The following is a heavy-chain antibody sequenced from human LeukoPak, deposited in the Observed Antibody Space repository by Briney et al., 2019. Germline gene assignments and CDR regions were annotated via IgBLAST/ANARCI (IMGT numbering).Heavy chain of an antibody. D-gene: IGHD7-27*01. J-gene: IGHJ4*02. CDR2: ISSSSSTI. CDR1: GFTFSSYS. V-gene: IGHV3-48*01. CDR3: AKDLGGDTGDNSLFDY. Sequence: PGGSLRLSCAASGFTFSSYSMNWVRQAPGKGLEWVSYISSSSSTIYYADSVKGRFTISRDNAKHTLFLEMNSLRGDDAAVYYCAKDLGGDTGDNSLFDYWGQGTLVTVSS.